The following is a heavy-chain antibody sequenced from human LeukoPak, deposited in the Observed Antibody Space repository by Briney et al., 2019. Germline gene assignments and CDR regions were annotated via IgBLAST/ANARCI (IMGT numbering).Heavy chain of an antibody. V-gene: IGHV3-33*08. CDR2: IWYDGRSK. Sequence: PGGSLRLSCAASGFTFSSYTMHWVRQAPGKGLEWVAVIWYDGRSKYYADSVKGRFTISRDSSKDTLYLQMNSLRAEDTAVYYCARDQSIREGSYYIILDYWGQGTLVTVSS. J-gene: IGHJ4*02. CDR1: GFTFSSYT. D-gene: IGHD1-26*01. CDR3: ARDQSIREGSYYIILDY.